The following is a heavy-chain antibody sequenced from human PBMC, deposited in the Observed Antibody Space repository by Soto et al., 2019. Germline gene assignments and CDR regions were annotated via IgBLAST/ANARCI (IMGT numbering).Heavy chain of an antibody. J-gene: IGHJ6*01. D-gene: IGHD6-13*01. Sequence: PGGALRLSCAAYVFTFSSYGMHWVRQAPGKGLDWVAVIWYDGSNKYYADSVKGRFTISRDNSKNTLYLQMNSLRAEDTAVYYCARDLYSSSWYYYYYYGMDVWGQGTTVTVSS. V-gene: IGHV3-33*01. CDR1: VFTFSSYG. CDR2: IWYDGSNK. CDR3: ARDLYSSSWYYYYYYGMDV.